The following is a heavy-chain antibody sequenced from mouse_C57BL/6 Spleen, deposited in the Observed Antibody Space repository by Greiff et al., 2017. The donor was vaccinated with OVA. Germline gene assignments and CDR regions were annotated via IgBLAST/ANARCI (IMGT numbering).Heavy chain of an antibody. D-gene: IGHD2-1*01. J-gene: IGHJ4*01. CDR1: GYTFTDYY. CDR3: ARCGRYGNYDYYAMDY. V-gene: IGHV1-75*01. Sequence: QVQLQQSGPELVKPGASVKISCKASGYTFTDYYINWVKQRPGQGLEWIGWIFPGSGSTYYNEKFKGKATLTVDKSSSTAYMLHSSLTSVDSAVYFGARCGRYGNYDYYAMDYWGQGTSVTVSS. CDR2: IFPGSGST.